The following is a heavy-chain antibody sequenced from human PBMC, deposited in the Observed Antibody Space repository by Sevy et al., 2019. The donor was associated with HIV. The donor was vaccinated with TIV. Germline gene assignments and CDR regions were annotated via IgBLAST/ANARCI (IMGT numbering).Heavy chain of an antibody. D-gene: IGHD3-22*01. CDR1: GRSISSGGYS. CDR3: ARGAYYYDSSGNNYFDY. J-gene: IGHJ4*02. Sequence: SETLSLTCAVSGRSISSGGYSWSWIRQPPGKGLEWIGYIYHSGSTYYNPSLKSRVTISVDRSKNQFSLKLSSVTAADTAVYYCARGAYYYDSSGNNYFDYWGQGTLVTVSS. V-gene: IGHV4-30-2*01. CDR2: IYHSGST.